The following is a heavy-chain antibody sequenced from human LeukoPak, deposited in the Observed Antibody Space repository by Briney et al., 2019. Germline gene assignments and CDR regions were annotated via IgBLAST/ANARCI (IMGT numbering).Heavy chain of an antibody. V-gene: IGHV4-61*02. CDR1: GGSISSGSYY. D-gene: IGHD4-17*01. J-gene: IGHJ4*02. CDR3: ARATVTTALLDY. Sequence: SETLSLTCTVSGGSISSGSYYWSWIRQPAGKGLEWIGRIYTSGSTNYNPSLKSRFTISVNTSKNQFSLKLSSVTAADTAVYYCARATVTTALLDYWGQGTLVTVSS. CDR2: IYTSGST.